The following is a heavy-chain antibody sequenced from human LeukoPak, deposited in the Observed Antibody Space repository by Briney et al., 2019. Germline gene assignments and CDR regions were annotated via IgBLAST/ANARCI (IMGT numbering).Heavy chain of an antibody. V-gene: IGHV4-59*01. D-gene: IGHD3-22*01. CDR3: ARLSGYSSGHYYSDY. Sequence: KTSETLSLTCTVSGGSISSDYWSWIRQPPGKGLEWIGYIYYRGSTYYNPSLKSRVTISVDTSKNQFSLKLSPVTAADTAVYYCARLSGYSSGHYYSDYWGQGTLVTVSS. CDR2: IYYRGST. J-gene: IGHJ4*02. CDR1: GGSISSDY.